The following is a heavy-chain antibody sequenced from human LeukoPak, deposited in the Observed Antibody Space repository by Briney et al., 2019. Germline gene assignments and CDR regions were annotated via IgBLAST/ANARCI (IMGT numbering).Heavy chain of an antibody. CDR2: ISSSGSTI. CDR1: GFTFSDYY. CDR3: ARDKGNYYGSGSYSDY. Sequence: GGSLRLSCAASGFTFSDYYMSWVRQAPGKGLEWVSYISSSGSTIYYADSVKGRFTISRDNARNSLYLQMNSLRAKDTAVYYCARDKGNYYGSGSYSDYWGQGTLVTVSS. V-gene: IGHV3-11*01. J-gene: IGHJ4*02. D-gene: IGHD3-10*01.